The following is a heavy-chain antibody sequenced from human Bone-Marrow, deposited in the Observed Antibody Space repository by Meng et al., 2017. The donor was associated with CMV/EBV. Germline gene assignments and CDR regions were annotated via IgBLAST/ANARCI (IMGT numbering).Heavy chain of an antibody. Sequence: QGQLLRSGAEGKRPGASVTVSCKASGYTFTGYSMHWVRRAPGQGLEWMGWINPNSGGTNYAQKFQGRVTMTRDTSISTAYMELSRLRSDDTAVYYCARDKAGRTPFDYWGQGTLVTVSS. D-gene: IGHD1-14*01. J-gene: IGHJ4*02. CDR1: GYTFTGYS. CDR2: INPNSGGT. CDR3: ARDKAGRTPFDY. V-gene: IGHV1-2*02.